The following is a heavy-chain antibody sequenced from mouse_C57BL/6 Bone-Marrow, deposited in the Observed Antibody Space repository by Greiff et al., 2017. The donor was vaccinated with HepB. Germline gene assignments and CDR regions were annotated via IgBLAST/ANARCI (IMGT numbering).Heavy chain of an antibody. Sequence: EVKLMESGGGLVKPGGSLKLSCAASGFTFSSYTMSWVRQTPEKRLEWVATISGGGGNTYYPDSVKGRFTISRDNAKNTLYLQMSSLGSEDTALYYCARHGGFFDYWGQGTTLTVSS. CDR3: ARHGGFFDY. V-gene: IGHV5-9*01. CDR1: GFTFSSYT. J-gene: IGHJ2*01. CDR2: ISGGGGNT.